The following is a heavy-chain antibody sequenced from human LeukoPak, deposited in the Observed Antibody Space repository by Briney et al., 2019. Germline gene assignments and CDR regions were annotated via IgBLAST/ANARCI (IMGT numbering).Heavy chain of an antibody. D-gene: IGHD5-24*01. CDR2: IRGDGSKT. V-gene: IGHV3-7*01. Sequence: PGGSLRLSCIASGFTFSSYWMTWVRQAPGKGLEWVANIRGDGSKTYYVDSAKGRFTISRDNAKNSLYLQLDSLRADDTALYYCARDANYFDGYYYDVLDIWGQGTMVTVSP. CDR1: GFTFSSYW. J-gene: IGHJ3*02. CDR3: ARDANYFDGYYYDVLDI.